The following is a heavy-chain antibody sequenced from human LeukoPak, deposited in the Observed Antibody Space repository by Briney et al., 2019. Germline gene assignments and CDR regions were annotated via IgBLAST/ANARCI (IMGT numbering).Heavy chain of an antibody. CDR2: IIPISGTA. V-gene: IGHV1-69*13. CDR3: ARDHSYGLDY. CDR1: GGTFSNYA. Sequence: GASVKVSCKASGGTFSNYAISWVRQAPGQELEWMGGIIPISGTANYAQKFQGRVTITADESTSTAYMELSSLRSEDTAVYYCARDHSYGLDYWGQGTLVTVSS. J-gene: IGHJ4*02. D-gene: IGHD5-18*01.